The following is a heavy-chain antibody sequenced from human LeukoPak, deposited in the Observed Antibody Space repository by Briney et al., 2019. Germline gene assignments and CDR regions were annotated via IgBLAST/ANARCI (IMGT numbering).Heavy chain of an antibody. CDR3: AREVKYYDFWSGYYNGFDY. CDR1: GGTFSSYA. J-gene: IGHJ4*02. V-gene: IGHV1-69*13. Sequence: GASVKVSCKASGGTFSSYAISWVRQAPGRGLEWMGGIIPIFGTANYAQKFQGRVTITADESTSTAYMELSSLRSEDTAVYYCAREVKYYDFWSGYYNGFDYWGQGTLVTVSS. CDR2: IIPIFGTA. D-gene: IGHD3-3*01.